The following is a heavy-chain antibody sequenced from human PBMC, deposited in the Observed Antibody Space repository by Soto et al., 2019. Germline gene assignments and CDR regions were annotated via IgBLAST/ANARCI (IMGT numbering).Heavy chain of an antibody. CDR3: AKVSRKGVAIDFDY. J-gene: IGHJ4*02. V-gene: IGHV1-8*01. CDR2: VNTNNGDT. Sequence: QVQLVQSGAELKKPWASVKVSCKASGYTFSNYDMYWVRQATGQGPEWIGWVNTNNGDTGYAQKFQGRVTLTTDISTTTAYMALTSLRSEDTAIYYCAKVSRKGVAIDFDYWGQGTMITVSS. CDR1: GYTFSNYD. D-gene: IGHD2-8*01.